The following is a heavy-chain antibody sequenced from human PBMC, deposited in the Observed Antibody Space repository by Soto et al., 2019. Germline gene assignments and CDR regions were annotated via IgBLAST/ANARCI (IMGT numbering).Heavy chain of an antibody. CDR3: ARQSGSYSLAFDY. CDR2: IYYSGST. V-gene: IGHV4-4*02. D-gene: IGHD1-26*01. CDR1: GGSISSSNW. J-gene: IGHJ4*02. Sequence: SETLSLTCAVSGGSISSSNWWRWVRQPPGKGLEWIGDIYYSGSTYYNPSLKSRVTISVDTSKNQFSLKLSSVTAADTAVYYCARQSGSYSLAFDYWGQGTLVTVSS.